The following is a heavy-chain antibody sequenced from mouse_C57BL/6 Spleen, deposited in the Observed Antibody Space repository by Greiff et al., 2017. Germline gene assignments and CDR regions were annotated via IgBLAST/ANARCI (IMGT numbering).Heavy chain of an antibody. CDR3: AKYSNYVGYYFDY. J-gene: IGHJ2*01. D-gene: IGHD2-5*01. Sequence: EVQLQQSGPELVKPGASVKISCKASGYTFTDYYMNWVKQSHGKSLEWIGDINPNNGGTSYNQKFKGKATLTVDKSSSTAYMELRSLTSEDSAVYYCAKYSNYVGYYFDYWGQGTTLTVSS. V-gene: IGHV1-26*01. CDR2: INPNNGGT. CDR1: GYTFTDYY.